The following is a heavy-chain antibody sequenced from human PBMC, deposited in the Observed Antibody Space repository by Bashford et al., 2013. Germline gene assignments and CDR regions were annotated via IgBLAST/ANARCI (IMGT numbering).Heavy chain of an antibody. CDR3: ARDHLRP. CDR1: GYNFTGYY. CDR2: INPDSGGT. Sequence: ASVKVSCKASGYNFTGYYIYWVRQAPGQGLEWVGWINPDSGGTNYAQKFQGRVTMTRDTSISTAYMELNNLRSDDTAVVFCARDHLRPWGQGTLVTVSS. J-gene: IGHJ5*02. V-gene: IGHV1-2*02.